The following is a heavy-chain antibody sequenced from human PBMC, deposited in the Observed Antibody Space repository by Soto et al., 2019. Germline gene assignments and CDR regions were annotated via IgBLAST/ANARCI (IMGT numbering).Heavy chain of an antibody. J-gene: IGHJ4*02. CDR1: GFTFSSYW. Sequence: PGGCLRLSCAASGFTFSSYWMSWVRQAPGKGLEWVANIKQDGSEKYYVDSVKGRFTISRDNAENSVYLEMDRLRAEDTALYYCARDVDADFRTDFDYWGRGTLVTVSS. D-gene: IGHD4-17*01. CDR3: ARDVDADFRTDFDY. V-gene: IGHV3-7*05. CDR2: IKQDGSEK.